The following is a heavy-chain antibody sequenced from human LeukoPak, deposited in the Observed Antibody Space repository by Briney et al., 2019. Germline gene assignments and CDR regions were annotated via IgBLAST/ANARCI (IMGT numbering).Heavy chain of an antibody. V-gene: IGHV3-74*01. Sequence: GGSLKISCAASGISFNNYWMHWVRQAPGKGLVWVSRVNSDGSSTVYADSVKGRFTISRDNARTTVYLQMSSLRPDDTATYYCATGLGHYYDYWGQGTLVIVSS. CDR2: VNSDGSST. J-gene: IGHJ4*02. D-gene: IGHD3-22*01. CDR1: GISFNNYW. CDR3: ATGLGHYYDY.